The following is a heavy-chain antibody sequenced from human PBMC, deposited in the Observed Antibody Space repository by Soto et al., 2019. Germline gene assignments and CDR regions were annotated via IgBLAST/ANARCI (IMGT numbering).Heavy chain of an antibody. CDR1: GFTFSSYG. V-gene: IGHV3-30*18. CDR2: ISYDGSNK. D-gene: IGHD6-13*01. CDR3: AKDHSGAAGILDY. Sequence: GGSLRLSCAASGFTFSSYGMHWVRQAPGKGLEWVAVISYDGSNKYYADSVKGRFTISRDNSKNTLYLQMNSLRAEDTAVYYCAKDHSGAAGILDYWGQGTLVTVSS. J-gene: IGHJ4*02.